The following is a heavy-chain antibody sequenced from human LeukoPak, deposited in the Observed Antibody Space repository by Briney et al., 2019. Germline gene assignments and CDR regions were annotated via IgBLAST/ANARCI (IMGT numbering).Heavy chain of an antibody. Sequence: SETLSLTCTVSGDSISNSRHYWSWVRQPAGKGLEWIGRIYPSGNTNYNPSLKSRVTISLDTSKNQFSLILRSVTATDTAMYYCARDGVVTMELDYWGQGTLVTVSS. CDR2: IYPSGNT. D-gene: IGHD4/OR15-4a*01. J-gene: IGHJ4*02. V-gene: IGHV4-61*02. CDR3: ARDGVVTMELDY. CDR1: GDSISNSRHY.